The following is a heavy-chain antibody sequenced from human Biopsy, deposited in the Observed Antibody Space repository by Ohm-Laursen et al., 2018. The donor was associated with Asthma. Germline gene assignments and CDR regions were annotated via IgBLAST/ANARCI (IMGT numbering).Heavy chain of an antibody. V-gene: IGHV4-61*08. CDR3: AGFCSGGNCPDH. CDR2: IHYSGST. J-gene: IGHJ4*02. Sequence: SDTLSLTCTVSGGSINSGDYYWSWIRQPPGKGLEWIGNIHYSGSTYSNPSLKSRVTISVDTSKKQISLRLSSVIAADTAVYYCAGFCSGGNCPDHWGQGTLVTVSS. CDR1: GGSINSGDYY. D-gene: IGHD2-15*01.